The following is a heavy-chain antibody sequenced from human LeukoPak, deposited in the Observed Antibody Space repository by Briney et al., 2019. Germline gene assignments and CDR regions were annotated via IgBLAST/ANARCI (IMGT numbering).Heavy chain of an antibody. CDR3: ARSYSSSWYGYFDY. J-gene: IGHJ4*02. CDR1: GFTFSNYE. Sequence: GGSLRLSCAASGFTFSNYEMNWVRQAPGKGLEWVSYISSSSSTIYYADSVKGRFTISRDNAKNSLYLQMNSLRAEDTAVYYCARSYSSSWYGYFDYWGQGTLVTVSS. V-gene: IGHV3-48*03. CDR2: ISSSSSTI. D-gene: IGHD6-13*01.